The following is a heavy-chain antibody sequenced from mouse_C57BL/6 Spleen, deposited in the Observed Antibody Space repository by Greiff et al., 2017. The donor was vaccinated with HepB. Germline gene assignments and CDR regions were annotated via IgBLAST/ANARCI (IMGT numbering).Heavy chain of an antibody. V-gene: IGHV1-74*04. CDR2: IHPSDSDT. CDR1: GYTFTSYW. Sequence: VKLQQPGAELVKPGASVKVSCKASGYTFTSYWMHWVKQRPGQGLEWIGRIHPSDSDTNYNQKFKGKATLTVDKSSSTAYMQLSSLTSEDSAVYYCAIAPNYYGSSWFAYWGQGTLVTVSA. CDR3: AIAPNYYGSSWFAY. J-gene: IGHJ3*01. D-gene: IGHD1-1*01.